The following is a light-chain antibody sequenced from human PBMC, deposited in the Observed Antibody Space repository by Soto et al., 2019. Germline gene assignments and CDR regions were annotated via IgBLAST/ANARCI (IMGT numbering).Light chain of an antibody. CDR2: DVS. CDR1: SSDVGGYNY. CDR3: CSYAGSYNYV. V-gene: IGLV2-11*01. Sequence: QSVLTQPRSVSGSPGQSVTISCTGTSSDVGGYNYVSWYQQHPGKAPKLMIYDVSKRPSGVPDRFSGSKSGNTASLTISGLQAEDEADYYCCSYAGSYNYVFGTGTKATV. J-gene: IGLJ1*01.